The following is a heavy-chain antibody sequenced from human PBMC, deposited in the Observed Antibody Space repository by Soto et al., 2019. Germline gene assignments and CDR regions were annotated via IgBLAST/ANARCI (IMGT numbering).Heavy chain of an antibody. CDR2: IYYSGST. Sequence: SETLSLTCTVSGGSISSGNYYWSWIRQHPGKGLEWIGYIYYSGSTYYNPSLKSRVTISLDTSKNQFSLSLSSVTAADTAVYYCARASEQQLVPYGMDVWGQGTTVT. J-gene: IGHJ6*02. CDR1: GGSISSGNYY. CDR3: ARASEQQLVPYGMDV. D-gene: IGHD6-13*01. V-gene: IGHV4-31*03.